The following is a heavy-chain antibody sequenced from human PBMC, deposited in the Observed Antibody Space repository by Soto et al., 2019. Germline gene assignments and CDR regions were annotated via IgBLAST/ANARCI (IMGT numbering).Heavy chain of an antibody. D-gene: IGHD3-22*01. CDR1: RFTFCSYA. CDR3: ARDLRHYYDGPDN. Sequence: GGSLRLSLAAPRFTFCSYAMHRVRPAPGKGLECVAVISYDGSNKYYADSVKGRFTISRDTYNHTLYMQRNSRSAEYTAVYYCARDLRHYYDGPDNWGQGTLVTVSS. J-gene: IGHJ4*02. CDR2: ISYDGSNK. V-gene: IGHV3-30-3*01.